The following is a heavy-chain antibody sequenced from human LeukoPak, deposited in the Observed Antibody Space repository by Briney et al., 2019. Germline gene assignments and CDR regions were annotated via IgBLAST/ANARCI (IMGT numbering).Heavy chain of an antibody. Sequence: ASVKVSRKASGYTFTSYYMHWVRQAPGQGLEWMGIINPSGGSTSYAQKFQGRVTMTRDTSTSTVYMELSSLRSEDTAVYYCARASGSSSWYRWGTYNWFDPWGQGTLVTVSS. V-gene: IGHV1-46*01. J-gene: IGHJ5*02. CDR1: GYTFTSYY. CDR2: INPSGGST. CDR3: ARASGSSSWYRWGTYNWFDP. D-gene: IGHD6-13*01.